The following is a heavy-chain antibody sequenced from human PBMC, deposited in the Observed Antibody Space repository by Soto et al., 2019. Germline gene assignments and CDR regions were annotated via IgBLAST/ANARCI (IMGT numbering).Heavy chain of an antibody. Sequence: PGGSLRLSCAASGFTFSNYGMHWVRQAPGKGLEWVAVISYDGSNKYYADSVKGRFTISRDNSKNTLYVQMNSLRAEDTAVYYCAKDHGLGPTIDYWGQGTLVTVSS. CDR3: AKDHGLGPTIDY. CDR2: ISYDGSNK. V-gene: IGHV3-30*18. D-gene: IGHD5-12*01. CDR1: GFTFSNYG. J-gene: IGHJ4*02.